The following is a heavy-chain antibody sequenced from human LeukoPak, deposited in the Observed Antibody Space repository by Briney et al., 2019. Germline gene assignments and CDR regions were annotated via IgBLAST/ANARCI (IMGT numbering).Heavy chain of an antibody. CDR2: ISGSGGTT. CDR3: ARDRYAAGTYYISV. Sequence: GGSLRLSCVASGLTFTSYAMSWVRQTPEKGLEWVSVISGSGGTTHDADSVKGRFTISRDNSKNTLYLQMNSLRAEDTAVYYCARDRYAAGTYYISVWGQGTLVTVSS. V-gene: IGHV3-23*01. D-gene: IGHD3-10*01. CDR1: GLTFTSYA. J-gene: IGHJ4*02.